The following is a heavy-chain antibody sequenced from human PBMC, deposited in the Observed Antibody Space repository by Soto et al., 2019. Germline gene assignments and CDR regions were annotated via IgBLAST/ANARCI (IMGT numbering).Heavy chain of an antibody. J-gene: IGHJ4*02. V-gene: IGHV4-59*08. Sequence: SETLSLTCTISGGSISSYYWSWIRQPPGKGLEWIGYIYYSGSTNYNPSLKSRVTISVDTSKNQFSLKLSSVTAADTAVYYCARRYGSXFDYWGQGTLVTVSS. D-gene: IGHD5-18*01. CDR1: GGSISSYY. CDR2: IYYSGST. CDR3: ARRYGSXFDY.